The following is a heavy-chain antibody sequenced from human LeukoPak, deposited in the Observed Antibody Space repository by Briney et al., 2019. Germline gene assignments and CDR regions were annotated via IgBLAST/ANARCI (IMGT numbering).Heavy chain of an antibody. CDR1: GFTFSSYS. V-gene: IGHV3-48*01. Sequence: PGGSLRLSCAASGFTFSSYSMNWVRQAPGKGLEWVSSISSSSSTIYYADSVKGRFTISRDNAKNSLYLQMNSLRAEDTAVYYCARGYYDFWSGYYTDFDYWGQGTLVTVSS. CDR3: ARGYYDFWSGYYTDFDY. J-gene: IGHJ4*02. CDR2: ISSSSSTI. D-gene: IGHD3-3*01.